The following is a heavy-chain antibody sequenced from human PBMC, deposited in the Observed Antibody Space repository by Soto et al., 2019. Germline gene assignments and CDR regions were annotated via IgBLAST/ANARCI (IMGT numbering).Heavy chain of an antibody. J-gene: IGHJ6*02. Sequence: LRLSCAASGFTFSSYYMHWVRQATGKGLEWVSAIGTAGDTYYPGSVKGRFTISRENAKNSLYLQMNSLRAGDTAVYYCARDQQDGMDVWGQGTTVTVSS. V-gene: IGHV3-13*01. CDR3: ARDQQDGMDV. CDR1: GFTFSSYY. CDR2: IGTAGDT.